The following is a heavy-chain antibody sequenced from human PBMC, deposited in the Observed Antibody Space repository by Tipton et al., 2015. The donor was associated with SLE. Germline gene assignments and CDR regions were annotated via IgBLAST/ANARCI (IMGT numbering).Heavy chain of an antibody. CDR1: GFTFSNYA. Sequence: GSLRLSCSASGFTFSNYAMHWVRQAPGKGLEYVSGISGSGGTTYYADSVKGRFTISRDNSKNTLYLQMSSLRPEDTAVYYCARVGWISARPFDLWGQGTMVTVSS. V-gene: IGHV3-64*04. CDR2: ISGSGGTT. D-gene: IGHD5-12*01. J-gene: IGHJ3*01. CDR3: ARVGWISARPFDL.